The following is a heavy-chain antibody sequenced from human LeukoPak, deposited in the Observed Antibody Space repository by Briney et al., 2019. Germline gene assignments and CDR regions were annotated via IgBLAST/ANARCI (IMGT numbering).Heavy chain of an antibody. Sequence: GGSLRLSCAASGFTFSSYAMSWVRQAPGKGLEWVSAITNSGGGTYCADSVKGRFTISRDNSKNTLRLQMNSLRAEDTAVYYCAKDQRWEQQLCYWGQGTLVTVSS. D-gene: IGHD6-13*01. CDR2: ITNSGGGT. V-gene: IGHV3-23*01. CDR3: AKDQRWEQQLCY. CDR1: GFTFSSYA. J-gene: IGHJ4*02.